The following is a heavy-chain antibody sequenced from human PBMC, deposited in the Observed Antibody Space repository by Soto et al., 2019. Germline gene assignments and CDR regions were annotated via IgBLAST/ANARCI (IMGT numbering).Heavy chain of an antibody. CDR3: AKDLLFDDFWSGYPHYYYMDV. J-gene: IGHJ6*03. CDR1: GFTFSSYA. V-gene: IGHV3-23*01. CDR2: ISGSGGST. Sequence: ESGGGLVQPGGSLRLSCAASGFTFSSYAMSWVRQAPGTGLEWVSAISGSGGSTYYADSVKGRFTISRDNSKNTLYLQMNSLRAEDTAVYYCAKDLLFDDFWSGYPHYYYMDVWGKGTTVTVSS. D-gene: IGHD3-3*01.